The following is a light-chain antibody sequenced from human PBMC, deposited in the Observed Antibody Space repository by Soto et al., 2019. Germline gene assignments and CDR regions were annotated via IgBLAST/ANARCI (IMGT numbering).Light chain of an antibody. CDR2: GAS. CDR1: QSVSSN. J-gene: IGKJ4*01. V-gene: IGKV3D-15*01. Sequence: EIVMTPSPATLSVSPGERATLSCRASQSVSSNLGWYQQKPGQSPRLLIYGASTRDTGIPVRFSGSGSGTEFTLTISSLQSEDFAIYYCQQYDNWPFTFGGGTKVEVK. CDR3: QQYDNWPFT.